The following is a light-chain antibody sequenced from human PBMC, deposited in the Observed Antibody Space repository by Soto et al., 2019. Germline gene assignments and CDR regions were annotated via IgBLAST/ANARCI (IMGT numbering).Light chain of an antibody. V-gene: IGLV1-40*01. CDR1: RFNNGAGYD. J-gene: IGLJ3*02. Sequence: QSVLTQPPSVSGAPGQRVAISCTGSRFNNGAGYDVHWYQQLPETAPKLLIYGNSNRPSGVPDRFSGSKSGTSASLAITGLQAEDEADYYCQSYDSSLSGFWVFGGGSKVTVL. CDR3: QSYDSSLSGFWV. CDR2: GNS.